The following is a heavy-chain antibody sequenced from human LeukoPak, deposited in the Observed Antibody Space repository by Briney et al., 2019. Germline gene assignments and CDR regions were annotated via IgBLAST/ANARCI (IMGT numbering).Heavy chain of an antibody. CDR3: ARGSSRGYAFDI. CDR2: IISIFGTA. J-gene: IGHJ3*02. Sequence: ASVTVSCTASGGTFSSYAISWVRQAPGQGLEWMGGIISIFGTANYAQKFQGRVTITADESTSTAYMWLSSLRSEDTAVYYCARGSSRGYAFDIWGQGTMVTVSS. V-gene: IGHV1-69*13. D-gene: IGHD6-13*01. CDR1: GGTFSSYA.